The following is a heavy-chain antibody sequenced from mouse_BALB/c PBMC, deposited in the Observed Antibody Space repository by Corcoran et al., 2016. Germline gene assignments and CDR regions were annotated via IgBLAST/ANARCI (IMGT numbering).Heavy chain of an antibody. CDR3: AREVPGGNPFDY. CDR2: IYPYNDDI. CDR1: GYTFTSYV. Sequence: EVQLQQSGPELVKPGASVKMSCKASGYTFTSYVIHWVKQKPGQRLEWIGYIYPYNDDIKYNEKFKGKARLTSDKYSSASYMGLNSLTSEDTAVYYCAREVPGGNPFDYWGQGTTLAVSS. V-gene: IGHV1S136*01. J-gene: IGHJ2*01. D-gene: IGHD2-1*01.